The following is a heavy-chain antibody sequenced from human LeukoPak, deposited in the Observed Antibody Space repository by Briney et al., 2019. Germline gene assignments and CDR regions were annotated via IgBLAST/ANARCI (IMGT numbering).Heavy chain of an antibody. Sequence: PGGSLRLSCTASGFTFGDYAMSWVRQAPGKGLEWVSAIYSGVGTNYADSVKGRFTISRDNSRNTLYLQMNSLRAEDTAVYYCVRAENGMDVWGRGTAVTVS. CDR3: VRAENGMDV. D-gene: IGHD6-13*01. CDR2: IYSGVGT. J-gene: IGHJ6*02. V-gene: IGHV3-23*05. CDR1: GFTFGDYA.